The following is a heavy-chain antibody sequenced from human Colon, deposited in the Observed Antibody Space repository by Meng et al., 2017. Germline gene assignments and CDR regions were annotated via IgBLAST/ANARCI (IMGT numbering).Heavy chain of an antibody. J-gene: IGHJ4*02. CDR2: IYYTGST. V-gene: IGHV4-61*01. CDR1: GGSVSSGSYY. Sequence: QVQLLTVDAGLVRPSETLSLTCTVSGGSVSSGSYYWSWSRQPPGKGLEWIGSIYYTGSTNYNPSLKSRVTISVDTSKNQFSLKLSSVTAADTAVYYCARGPLDYWGQGTLVTVSS. CDR3: ARGPLDY.